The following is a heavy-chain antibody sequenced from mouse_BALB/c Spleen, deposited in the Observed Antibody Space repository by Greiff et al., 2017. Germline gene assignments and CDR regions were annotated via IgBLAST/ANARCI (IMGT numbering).Heavy chain of an antibody. J-gene: IGHJ4*01. D-gene: IGHD1-1*01. CDR3: ARGGYGSFYAMDY. V-gene: IGHV2-6-7*01. Sequence: VQLQQSGPGLVAPSQSLSITCTVSGFSLTGYGVNWVRQPPGKGLEWLGMIWGDGSTDYNSALKSRLSISKDNSKSQVFLKMNSLQTDDTARYYCARGGYGSFYAMDYWGQGTSVTVSS. CDR2: IWGDGST. CDR1: GFSLTGYG.